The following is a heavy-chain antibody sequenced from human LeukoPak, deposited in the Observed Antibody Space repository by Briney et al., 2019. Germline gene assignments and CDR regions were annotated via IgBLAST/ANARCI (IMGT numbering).Heavy chain of an antibody. J-gene: IGHJ3*02. Sequence: PGGSLRLSCAASGFTFSSYSMNWLRQAPGKGLEWVSSVSSSSSYIYYADSVKGRFTISRDNAKNSLYLQMNSLRAEDTAVYYCARADLYCSTSGCARRAFDIWGQGTMVTVSS. V-gene: IGHV3-21*01. CDR2: VSSSSSYI. D-gene: IGHD2-15*01. CDR1: GFTFSSYS. CDR3: ARADLYCSTSGCARRAFDI.